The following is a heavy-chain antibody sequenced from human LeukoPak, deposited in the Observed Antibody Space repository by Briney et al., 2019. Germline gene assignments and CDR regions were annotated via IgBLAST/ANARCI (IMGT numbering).Heavy chain of an antibody. Sequence: SVKVSCKASGGTFSSYAITWVRQAPGQGLEWMGTIIPIPGITNYAQKLHGRVSITADKSTSPAYMELSSLRSEDTAVYFRARGLNGDFDYWGQGTLVTVSS. V-gene: IGHV1-69*04. CDR1: GGTFSSYA. CDR3: ARGLNGDFDY. J-gene: IGHJ4*02. CDR2: IIPIPGIT.